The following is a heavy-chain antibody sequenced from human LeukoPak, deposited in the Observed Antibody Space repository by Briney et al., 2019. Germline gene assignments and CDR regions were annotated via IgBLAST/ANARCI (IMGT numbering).Heavy chain of an antibody. D-gene: IGHD6-13*01. CDR2: ISQNGDS. CDR1: GGSLSFYY. J-gene: IGHJ5*02. Sequence: SETLSLTCGVSGGSLSFYYWSWIRQSPGKGLEWIAEISQNGDSNYNMSLKSRVTISLDKSKNQFSLKLSSVTAADTAVYYCARGRIAAAEPYNWFDPWGQGTLVTVSS. CDR3: ARGRIAAAEPYNWFDP. V-gene: IGHV4-34*01.